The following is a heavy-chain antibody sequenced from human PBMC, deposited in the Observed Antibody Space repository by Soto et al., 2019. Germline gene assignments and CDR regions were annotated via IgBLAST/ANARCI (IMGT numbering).Heavy chain of an antibody. D-gene: IGHD1-26*01. CDR1: GSSLSTSNW. CDR2: IYHTGSA. CDR3: ARGPRSGSYSVDGFDV. J-gene: IGHJ3*01. Sequence: QVQLQESGPGLVKPSGTLSLTCVVSGSSLSTSNWWSWVRQPPGKGLAWIGDIYHTGSASYSPSLKSRLSMSIDKSKNQFSLRLTDVTAADTAKYYCARGPRSGSYSVDGFDVWGQGTVVTVSS. V-gene: IGHV4-4*02.